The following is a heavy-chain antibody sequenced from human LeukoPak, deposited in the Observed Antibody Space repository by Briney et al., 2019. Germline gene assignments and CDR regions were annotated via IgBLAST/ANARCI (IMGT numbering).Heavy chain of an antibody. CDR1: GYTFTTYG. D-gene: IGHD6-19*01. CDR2: ISPYNGNT. CDR3: AKDPPHSSGPNSPCFEF. Sequence: ASVKVSCKASGYTFTTYGISWVRQAPGQGLEWMGWISPYNGNTEHAQKFQGRVTMTTGTSTSTVYMELRSLRSDDTAMYYCAKDPPHSSGPNSPCFEFWGQGTLVTVSS. J-gene: IGHJ4*02. V-gene: IGHV1-18*01.